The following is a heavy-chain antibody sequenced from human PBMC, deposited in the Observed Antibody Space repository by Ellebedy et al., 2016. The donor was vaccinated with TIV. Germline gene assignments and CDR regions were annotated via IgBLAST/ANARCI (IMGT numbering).Heavy chain of an antibody. CDR3: ARDVYDYVWGSYRYRGLGVDY. V-gene: IGHV1-18*01. D-gene: IGHD3-16*02. J-gene: IGHJ4*02. CDR1: GYTFTSYG. Sequence: ASVKVSCKASGYTFTSYGISWVRQAPGQGLEWMGWISAYNGNTNYAQKLQGRVTMTTDTSTSTAYMELRSLRSDDTAVYYCARDVYDYVWGSYRYRGLGVDYWGQGTLVTVSS. CDR2: ISAYNGNT.